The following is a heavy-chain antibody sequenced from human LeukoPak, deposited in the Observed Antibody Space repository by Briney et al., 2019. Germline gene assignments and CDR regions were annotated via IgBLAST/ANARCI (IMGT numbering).Heavy chain of an antibody. CDR3: ARGRIYDFWSGYPNWFDP. CDR1: GGSISSGGYY. J-gene: IGHJ5*02. D-gene: IGHD3-3*01. Sequence: PSETLSLTCTVSGGSISSGGYYWSWIRQPPGKGLEWIGEINHSGSTNYNPSLKSRVTISVDTSKNQFSLKLSSVTAADTAVYYCARGRIYDFWSGYPNWFDPWGQGTLVTVSS. CDR2: INHSGST. V-gene: IGHV4-39*07.